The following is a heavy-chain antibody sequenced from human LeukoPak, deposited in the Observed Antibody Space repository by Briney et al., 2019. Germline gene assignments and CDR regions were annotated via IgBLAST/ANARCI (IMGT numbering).Heavy chain of an antibody. J-gene: IGHJ6*04. CDR1: GFTFDDYG. V-gene: IGHV3-20*04. D-gene: IGHD2/OR15-2a*01. Sequence: GSLRLSCAASGFTFDDYGMSWVRQVPGKGLEWVSSINGNGGSTAYADSVKGRFTISRDNAKNSLYLQMNSLRAEDTAVYYCARVHFSLAGDVWGKGTTVTVSS. CDR3: ARVHFSLAGDV. CDR2: INGNGGST.